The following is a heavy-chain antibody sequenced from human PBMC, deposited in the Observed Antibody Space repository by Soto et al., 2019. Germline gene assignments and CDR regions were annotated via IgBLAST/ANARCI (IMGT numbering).Heavy chain of an antibody. V-gene: IGHV1-18*04. D-gene: IGHD5-18*01. J-gene: IGHJ5*02. CDR3: ARVRAMVTENWLDP. CDR2: ISAYNGNT. CDR1: GYTFSDYY. Sequence: GASVKVSCKASGYTFSDYYLHWVRQAPGQGLEWMGWISAYNGNTNYAQKLQGRVTMTTDTSTSTAYMELRSLRSDDTAVYYCARVRAMVTENWLDPWGQGTLVTVSS.